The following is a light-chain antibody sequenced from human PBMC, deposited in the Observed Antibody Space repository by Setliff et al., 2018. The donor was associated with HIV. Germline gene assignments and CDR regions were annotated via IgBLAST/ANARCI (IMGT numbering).Light chain of an antibody. J-gene: IGLJ3*02. Sequence: SYELTQPPSVSVAPGKTARIPCGGNNIGSKSVHWYQQKPGQAPVLVVYDDNDRPSGITERFSDSNSGHTATLTIIRVEAGDEADYYCQVWESSSDHWVFGGGTKVTVL. CDR2: DDN. CDR1: NIGSKS. CDR3: QVWESSSDHWV. V-gene: IGLV3-21*03.